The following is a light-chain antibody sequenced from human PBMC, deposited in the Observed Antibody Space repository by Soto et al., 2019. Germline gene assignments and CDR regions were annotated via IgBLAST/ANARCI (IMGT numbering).Light chain of an antibody. CDR2: DVS. J-gene: IGLJ1*01. CDR1: SSDVGGYNY. Sequence: QSALTQPRSVSGSPGQSVTISCTGTSSDVGGYNYVSWYQQYSGKAPKVMIYDVSKRPSGVPDRFSGSKSGNTASLTISGLQAEDEAEYYCCSYAASNTFVFGTGTKLTVL. V-gene: IGLV2-11*01. CDR3: CSYAASNTFV.